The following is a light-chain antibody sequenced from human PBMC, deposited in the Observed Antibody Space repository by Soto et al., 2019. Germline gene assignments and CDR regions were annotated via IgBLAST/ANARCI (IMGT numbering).Light chain of an antibody. J-gene: IGLJ2*01. V-gene: IGLV2-14*01. CDR1: SSDVGVYNY. CDR2: DVS. CDR3: SSYTSSSTLVV. Sequence: QSALTQPASVSGSPGQSITISCTGTSSDVGVYNYDSWYQQHPGKAPKLMIYDVSNRPSGVSNRFSGSKSGNTASLTISGRQAEDEADYYCSSYTSSSTLVVFGGGTKLTV.